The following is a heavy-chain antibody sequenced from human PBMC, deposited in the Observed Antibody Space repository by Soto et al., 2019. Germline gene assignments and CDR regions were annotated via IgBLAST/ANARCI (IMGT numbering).Heavy chain of an antibody. CDR1: GYTFTSYY. CDR3: ARNIVVVPAAVRAFDI. J-gene: IGHJ3*02. Sequence: QVQLVQSGAEVKKPGASVKVSCKASGYTFTSYYMHWVRQAPGQGLEWMGIINPSGGSTSYAQKFQGRVTMTRDTSTSTVYMELSSLRSEDTAVYYCARNIVVVPAAVRAFDIWGQGTMVTVSS. D-gene: IGHD2-2*01. V-gene: IGHV1-46*03. CDR2: INPSGGST.